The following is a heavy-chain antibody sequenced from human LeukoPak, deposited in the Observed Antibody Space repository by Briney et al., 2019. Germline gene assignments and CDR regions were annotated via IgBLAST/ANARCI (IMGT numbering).Heavy chain of an antibody. CDR1: GYTFNGYY. CDR3: ASRGGLYCSGGSCSFDY. CDR2: INPDSGGT. V-gene: IGHV1-2*02. J-gene: IGHJ4*02. D-gene: IGHD2-15*01. Sequence: GASVKVSCKASGYTFNGYYMHWVRQAPGQGLEWMGWINPDSGGTNYAQKFQGRVTMTRDTSISTAYMELSRLRSDDTAVYYCASRGGLYCSGGSCSFDYWGQGTLVTVSS.